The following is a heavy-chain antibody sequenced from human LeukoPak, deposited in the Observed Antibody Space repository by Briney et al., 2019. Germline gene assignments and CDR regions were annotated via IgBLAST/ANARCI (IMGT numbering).Heavy chain of an antibody. CDR1: GYTFTDYY. CDR3: ARDSEEVVPAAASAPYYYYMDV. Sequence: ASVRVSCKASGYTFTDYYMHWVRQAPGQGLEWMGWINPNSGGTNYAQKFQGRVTMTRDTSISTAYMELSRLRSDDTAVYYCARDSEEVVPAAASAPYYYYMDVWGKGTTVTVSS. V-gene: IGHV1-2*02. CDR2: INPNSGGT. J-gene: IGHJ6*03. D-gene: IGHD2-2*01.